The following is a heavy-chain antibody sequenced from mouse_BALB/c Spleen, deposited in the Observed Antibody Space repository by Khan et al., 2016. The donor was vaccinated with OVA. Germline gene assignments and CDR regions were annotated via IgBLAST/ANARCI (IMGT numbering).Heavy chain of an antibody. CDR2: INPHIGET. CDR3: AKRHGRHFDY. Sequence: VQLKQSGPELVKPGASVKISCKASGYSFTGYFMNWVMQSHGKSLEWIGRINPHIGETFYNQKFKDKATLTVDESYRPAQVELRSLAAGDCAVDACAKRHGRHFDYWGQGTTLRVAS. V-gene: IGHV1-20*02. J-gene: IGHJ2*01. CDR1: GYSFTGYF. D-gene: IGHD1-1*01.